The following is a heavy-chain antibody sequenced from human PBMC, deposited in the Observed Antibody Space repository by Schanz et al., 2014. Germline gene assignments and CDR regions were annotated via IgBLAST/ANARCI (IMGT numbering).Heavy chain of an antibody. Sequence: QVQLVQSGAEVKKPGASVRVSCKASGYTFTTYAMSWVRQAPGQGLEWVGWISVYTGNTKYGQKVQGRVTMTADTSTNTAYMELRSLRSDDTAVFYCAKGMGYCSGGTCYDYYYYGLDVWDKGTTVTVSS. CDR1: GYTFTTYA. V-gene: IGHV1-18*01. D-gene: IGHD2-15*01. CDR2: ISVYTGNT. CDR3: AKGMGYCSGGTCYDYYYYGLDV. J-gene: IGHJ6*04.